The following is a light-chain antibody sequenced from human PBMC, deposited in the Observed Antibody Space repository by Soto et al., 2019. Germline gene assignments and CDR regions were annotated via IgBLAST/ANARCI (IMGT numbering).Light chain of an antibody. CDR3: QQYGSSPYT. J-gene: IGKJ2*01. V-gene: IGKV3-20*01. CDR2: GAS. Sequence: EILLTQSPGTLSLSPGERATLSCRASQSVRNSYLAWYQQKPGQAPRLLIYGASGRATGIPDRFSGSGSVTDFTLTIRRRETEDCAVYYCQQYGSSPYTFGQGTKMEI. CDR1: QSVRNSY.